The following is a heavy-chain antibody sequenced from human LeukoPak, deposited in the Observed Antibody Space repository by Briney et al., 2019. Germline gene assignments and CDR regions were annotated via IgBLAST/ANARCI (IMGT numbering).Heavy chain of an antibody. CDR2: ISSSSNYM. CDR1: GFTFSRNA. D-gene: IGHD6-13*01. CDR3: ARPLDSSNNYFDY. Sequence: GGPLRLSCAASGFTFSRNAMNWVRQAPGKGLEWVSFISSSSNYMSYVDSVKGRFTISRDNAKSSLYLQMNSLRAEDTAVYYCARPLDSSNNYFDYWGQGTLVTVSA. V-gene: IGHV3-21*01. J-gene: IGHJ4*02.